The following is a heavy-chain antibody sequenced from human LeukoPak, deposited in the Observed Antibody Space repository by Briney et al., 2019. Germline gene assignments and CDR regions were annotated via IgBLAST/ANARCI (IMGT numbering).Heavy chain of an antibody. CDR1: GFTFASST. V-gene: IGHV3-21*01. Sequence: KSGGSLRLSCAASGFTFASSTMNWVRQAPGKGLEWVSSMSPDRNYIYYADSVKGRFTISRDNAKNSLYPQMNSLRADDTAVYYCARGSYGDYDYWGQGTLVTVSS. J-gene: IGHJ4*02. CDR2: MSPDRNYI. D-gene: IGHD4-17*01. CDR3: ARGSYGDYDY.